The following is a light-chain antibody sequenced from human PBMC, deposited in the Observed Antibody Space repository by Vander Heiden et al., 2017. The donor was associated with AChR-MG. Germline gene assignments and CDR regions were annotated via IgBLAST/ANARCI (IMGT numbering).Light chain of an antibody. Sequence: QSALTQPRSMSGSPGQSVTISCTGTSTDVGGHNDVTWYQPPPGKAHHLIIYDVTGRPSGVPDRFSGSKSGNTASLTISGLQAEDEADYYCCSYAGSYTYVVFGGGTKLTVL. J-gene: IGLJ2*01. CDR1: STDVGGHND. V-gene: IGLV2-11*01. CDR2: DVT. CDR3: CSYAGSYTYVV.